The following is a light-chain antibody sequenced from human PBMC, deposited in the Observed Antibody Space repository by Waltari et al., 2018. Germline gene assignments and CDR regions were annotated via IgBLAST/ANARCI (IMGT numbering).Light chain of an antibody. V-gene: IGKV2-24*01. CDR2: EIS. CDR1: QSLVRSDGTTY. CDR3: LQATQVPLT. J-gene: IGKJ4*01. Sequence: IVMTLTPLSSPVTVGQPAPISCRSSQSLVRSDGTTYLSWYQHSPGQPPRLLISEISNRFSGVPDRFSGSGAGTDVTLKISRVEAEDVGVYFCLQATQVPLTFGGGTKLEIK.